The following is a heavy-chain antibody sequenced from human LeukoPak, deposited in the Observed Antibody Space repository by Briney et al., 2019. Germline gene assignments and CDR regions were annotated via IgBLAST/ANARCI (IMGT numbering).Heavy chain of an antibody. CDR3: ARGMGIAAAGGNFDY. D-gene: IGHD6-13*01. CDR1: GGSFSGYY. V-gene: IGHV4-34*01. Sequence: PSETLSLTCAVYGGSFSGYYWSWLRQPPGKGLEWIGEINHSGSTNYNPSLKSRVTISVDTSKNQFSLKLSSVTAADTAVSYCARGMGIAAAGGNFDYWGQGTLVTVSS. CDR2: INHSGST. J-gene: IGHJ4*02.